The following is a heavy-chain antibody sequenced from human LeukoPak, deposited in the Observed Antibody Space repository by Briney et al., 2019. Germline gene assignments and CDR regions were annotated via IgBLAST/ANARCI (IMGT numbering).Heavy chain of an antibody. Sequence: PSQTLSLTCAVSGGSISSGGYSWSWIRQPPGKGLEWIGYIYHSGSTYYNPSLKSRVTISVDRSKNQFSLKLSSVTAADTAVYYCARDPYSGSYPDYWGQGTLVTVSS. CDR2: IYHSGST. J-gene: IGHJ4*02. D-gene: IGHD1-26*01. CDR3: ARDPYSGSYPDY. V-gene: IGHV4-30-2*01. CDR1: GGSISSGGYS.